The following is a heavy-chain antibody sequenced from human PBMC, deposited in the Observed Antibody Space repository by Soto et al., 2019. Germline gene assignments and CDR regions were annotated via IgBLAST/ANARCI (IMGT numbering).Heavy chain of an antibody. J-gene: IGHJ4*02. CDR3: ARDNYDSSGYYYEYLDY. CDR2: ISAYNGNT. V-gene: IGHV1-18*01. CDR1: GYTFTSYG. D-gene: IGHD3-22*01. Sequence: ASVMVSCKASGYTFTSYGISWVRQAPGQGLEWMGWISAYNGNTNYAQKLQGRVTMTTDTSTSTAYMELRSLRSDDTAVYYCARDNYDSSGYYYEYLDYWGQGTLVTVPQ.